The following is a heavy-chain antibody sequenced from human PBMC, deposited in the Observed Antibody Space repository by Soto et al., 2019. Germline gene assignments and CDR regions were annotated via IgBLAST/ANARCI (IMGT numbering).Heavy chain of an antibody. V-gene: IGHV1-18*04. CDR2: ISAYNGNT. Sequence: ASVNVSCKASGYTFTSYGISWVRQAPGQGLEWMGWISAYNGNTNYAQKLQGRVTMTTDTSTSTAYMELRSLRSDDTAVYYCARRYCTNGVCYHFEYWGKGTLVNVSS. CDR1: GYTFTSYG. CDR3: ARRYCTNGVCYHFEY. J-gene: IGHJ4*02. D-gene: IGHD2-8*01.